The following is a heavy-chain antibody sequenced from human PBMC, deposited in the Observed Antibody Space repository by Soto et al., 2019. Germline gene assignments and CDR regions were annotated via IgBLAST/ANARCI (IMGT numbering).Heavy chain of an antibody. V-gene: IGHV3-23*01. CDR1: GFTFSSFA. D-gene: IGHD2-2*01. CDR2: IRDHGGRT. Sequence: EVQLLESGGGLVQPGGSLRLSCAASGFTFSSFAMSWVRQAPGKGLEWVSSIRDHGGRTYYADSVKGRFTISRDNSKNTLYLQMNSLRAEDTAVYYCAKGVVPAGNWFDPWGQGTLVTVSS. CDR3: AKGVVPAGNWFDP. J-gene: IGHJ5*02.